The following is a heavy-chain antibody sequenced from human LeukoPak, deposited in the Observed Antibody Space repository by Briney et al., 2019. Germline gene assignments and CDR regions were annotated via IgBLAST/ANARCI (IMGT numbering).Heavy chain of an antibody. CDR3: AKICSVTAAGRFDY. Sequence: GGSLRLSCAASGFTFSSYWMHWLRQEPRKGLVWVSRISTDGSSRSYADSVKGRFTISRDNSKNTLYLQMNSLRAEDTAIYYCAKICSVTAAGRFDYWGQGTLVTVSS. CDR1: GFTFSSYW. D-gene: IGHD6-13*01. V-gene: IGHV3-74*01. J-gene: IGHJ4*02. CDR2: ISTDGSSR.